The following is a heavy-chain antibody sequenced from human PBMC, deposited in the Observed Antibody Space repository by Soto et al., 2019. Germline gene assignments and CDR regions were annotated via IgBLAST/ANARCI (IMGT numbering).Heavy chain of an antibody. CDR3: ARDRAAGPFDY. Sequence: GGSLRLSCAASGFTFSSYDMHWVRQATGRGLEWVSAIGTAGDTYYADSVKGRFTISRDNAKNSLYLQMNSLRAEDTAVYYCARDRAAGPFDYWGQGTLVTVSS. J-gene: IGHJ4*02. CDR2: IGTAGDT. D-gene: IGHD6-13*01. CDR1: GFTFSSYD. V-gene: IGHV3-13*01.